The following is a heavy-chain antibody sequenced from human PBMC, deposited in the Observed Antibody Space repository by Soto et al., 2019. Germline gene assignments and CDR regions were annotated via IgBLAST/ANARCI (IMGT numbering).Heavy chain of an antibody. Sequence: GGSLRLSCAASGFTFSSYSMNWVRQAPGKGLEWVSYISSSSSTIYYADSVKGRFTISRDNAKNSLYLPMNSLRDEDTAVYYCARRWYQLPYYFYGMDVWGQGTTVTVSS. J-gene: IGHJ6*02. CDR3: ARRWYQLPYYFYGMDV. V-gene: IGHV3-48*02. D-gene: IGHD2-2*01. CDR2: ISSSSSTI. CDR1: GFTFSSYS.